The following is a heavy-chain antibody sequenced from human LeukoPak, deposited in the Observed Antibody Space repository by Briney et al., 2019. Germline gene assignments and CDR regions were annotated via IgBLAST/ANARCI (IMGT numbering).Heavy chain of an antibody. J-gene: IGHJ4*02. CDR3: AKVGIVVGGDYYDY. V-gene: IGHV3-23*01. CDR1: GFTFSINA. Sequence: GGSLRLSCAPSGFTFSINAMSWVRQAPGRGLEWVSVISDSGDSTNYADSVKGRFTISRDNSKNTVYLQMNSLRVEDTAVYYCAKVGIVVGGDYYDYWGQGTLVTVSS. CDR2: ISDSGDST. D-gene: IGHD3-22*01.